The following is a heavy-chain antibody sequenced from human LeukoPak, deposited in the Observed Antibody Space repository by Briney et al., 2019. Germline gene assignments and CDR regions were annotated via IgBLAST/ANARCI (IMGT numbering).Heavy chain of an antibody. D-gene: IGHD1-26*01. J-gene: IGHJ4*02. CDR2: ISYDGSNK. V-gene: IGHV3-30*04. Sequence: GGSLRLSCAASGFTFSSYAMHWARQAPGKGLEWVAVISYDGSNKYYADSVKGRFTISRDNSKNTLYLQMNSLRAEDTAVYYCAKDLTLGATACDYWGQGTLVTVSS. CDR3: AKDLTLGATACDY. CDR1: GFTFSSYA.